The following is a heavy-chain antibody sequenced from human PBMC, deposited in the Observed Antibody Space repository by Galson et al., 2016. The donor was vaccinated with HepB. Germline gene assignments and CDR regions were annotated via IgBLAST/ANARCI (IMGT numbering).Heavy chain of an antibody. CDR3: ARQYWGGPSDY. Sequence: TLSLTCAVSGVSISSSDWWSWVRQPPGQGLEWIGQIFHSGRVNYTPSLASRVTISVDTSNNHFSLRLTSVTAADTALYYCARQYWGGPSDYWGQGTLVTVSS. CDR2: IFHSGRV. V-gene: IGHV4-4*02. CDR1: GVSISSSDW. J-gene: IGHJ4*02. D-gene: IGHD2/OR15-2a*01.